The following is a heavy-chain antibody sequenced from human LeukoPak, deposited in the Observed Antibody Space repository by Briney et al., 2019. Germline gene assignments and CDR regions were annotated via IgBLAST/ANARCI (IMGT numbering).Heavy chain of an antibody. CDR1: GFKFSNFG. CDR2: IWYDGTKK. V-gene: IGHV3-33*01. CDR3: ARRRSSSSNSYYYYGMDV. J-gene: IGHJ6*02. Sequence: PGGSLRLPCAASGFKFSNFGMHWVRQAPGKGLEWVAVIWYDGTKKYYADSVKGRFTISRDNAKNSLYLQMNSLRAEDTAVYYCARRRSSSSNSYYYYGMDVWGQGTTVTVSS. D-gene: IGHD6-6*01.